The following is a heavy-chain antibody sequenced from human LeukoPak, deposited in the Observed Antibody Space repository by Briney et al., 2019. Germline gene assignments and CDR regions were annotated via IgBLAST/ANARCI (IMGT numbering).Heavy chain of an antibody. CDR2: ISSSSSYI. CDR3: ARGNYYGSY. D-gene: IGHD3-10*01. CDR1: GFTFSSYE. J-gene: IGHJ4*02. V-gene: IGHV3-21*01. Sequence: PGGSLRLSCAASGFTFSSYEMNWVRQAPGKGLEWVSSISSSSSYIYYADSVKGRFTISRDNAKNSLYLQMNSLRAEDTAVYYCARGNYYGSYWGQGTLVTVSS.